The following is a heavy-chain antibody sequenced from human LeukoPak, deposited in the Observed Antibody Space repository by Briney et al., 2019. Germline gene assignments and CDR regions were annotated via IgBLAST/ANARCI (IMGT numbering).Heavy chain of an antibody. D-gene: IGHD5-12*01. Sequence: PSETLSLTCAVYGGSFSGYYWSWIRQPPGKGLEWIGEINHNGSTNYNPSLKSRVTISVDTSKNQFSLKLSSVTAADTAVYYCASTDIVATISFDYWGQGTLVTVSS. V-gene: IGHV4-34*01. CDR2: INHNGST. J-gene: IGHJ4*02. CDR1: GGSFSGYY. CDR3: ASTDIVATISFDY.